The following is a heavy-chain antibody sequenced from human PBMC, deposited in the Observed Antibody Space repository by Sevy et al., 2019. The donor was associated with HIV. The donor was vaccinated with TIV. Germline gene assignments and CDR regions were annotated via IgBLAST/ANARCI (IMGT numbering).Heavy chain of an antibody. J-gene: IGHJ4*02. CDR2: ISYDGSNK. Sequence: GGSLRLSCAASGFTFSSYGMHWVRQAPGKGLEWVAVISYDGSNKYYADSVKGRFTISRDNSKNTLYLQMNSLRAEDTAVYYCAKANDYGDYCFDYWGPGTLVTVSS. V-gene: IGHV3-30*18. CDR3: AKANDYGDYCFDY. D-gene: IGHD4-17*01. CDR1: GFTFSSYG.